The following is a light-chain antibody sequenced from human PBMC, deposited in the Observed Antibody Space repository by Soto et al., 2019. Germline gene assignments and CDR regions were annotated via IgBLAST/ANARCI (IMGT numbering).Light chain of an antibody. V-gene: IGKV3-15*01. CDR3: QQFSSYPLT. Sequence: DIVMTQSPATLFVSPGGRATPSCRASQSISDTLAWYQQKPGQAPRLLIYGASARATGFPARFSGSGSGTDFTLTISSLEPEDFAVYYCQQFSSYPLTFGGGTKVDIK. CDR1: QSISDT. CDR2: GAS. J-gene: IGKJ4*01.